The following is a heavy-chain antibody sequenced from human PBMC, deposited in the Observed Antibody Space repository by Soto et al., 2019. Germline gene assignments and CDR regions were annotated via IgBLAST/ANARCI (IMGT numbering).Heavy chain of an antibody. J-gene: IGHJ6*02. CDR3: AKERTTVEIYYYYYGMDV. CDR2: ISGSGGST. D-gene: IGHD4-17*01. Sequence: PGGSLRLSCAASGFTFSSYAMSWVRQAPGKGLEWVSAISGSGGSTYYADPVKGRFTISRDNSKNTLYLQMNSLRAEDTAVYYCAKERTTVEIYYYYYGMDVWGQGTTVTVSS. V-gene: IGHV3-23*01. CDR1: GFTFSSYA.